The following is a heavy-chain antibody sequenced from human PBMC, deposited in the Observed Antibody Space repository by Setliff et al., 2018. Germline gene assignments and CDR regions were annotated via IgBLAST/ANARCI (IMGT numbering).Heavy chain of an antibody. Sequence: GASVKVSCKASGFTFKTYSFSWTRQAPGQGLEWVGWISGYNGNTIYAQNFRDRVTMTTDASTNTAYMELRSLTSDDTAVYYCAGDTCSLTSCQDDYFDYWGQGTLVTVSS. J-gene: IGHJ4*02. CDR2: ISGYNGNT. V-gene: IGHV1-18*01. D-gene: IGHD2-2*01. CDR1: GFTFKTYS. CDR3: AGDTCSLTSCQDDYFDY.